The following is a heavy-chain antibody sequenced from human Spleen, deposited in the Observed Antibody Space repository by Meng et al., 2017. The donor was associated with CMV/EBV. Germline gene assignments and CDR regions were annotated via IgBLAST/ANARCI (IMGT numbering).Heavy chain of an antibody. J-gene: IGHJ6*02. CDR2: ISSSSSYI. Sequence: GESLKISCAASGFTFSSYSMNWVRQAPGKGLEWVSSISSSSSYIYYADSVKGRFTISRDNAKKSLNLQMNSLRAEDTAVYYCARPYSSSSRVWYGMDVWGQGTTVTVSS. CDR1: GFTFSSYS. D-gene: IGHD6-6*01. V-gene: IGHV3-21*01. CDR3: ARPYSSSSRVWYGMDV.